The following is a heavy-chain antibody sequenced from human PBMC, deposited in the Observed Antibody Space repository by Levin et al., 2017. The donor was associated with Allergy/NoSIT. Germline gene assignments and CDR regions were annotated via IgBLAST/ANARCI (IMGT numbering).Heavy chain of an antibody. CDR3: ARDGTLRYFDWTQDY. Sequence: GESLKISCAASGFTFSSYAMHWVRQAPGKGLEWVAVISYDGSNKYYADSVKGRFTISRDNSKNTLYLQMNSLRAEDTAVYYCARDGTLRYFDWTQDYWGQGTLVTVSS. CDR2: ISYDGSNK. D-gene: IGHD3-9*01. J-gene: IGHJ4*02. CDR1: GFTFSSYA. V-gene: IGHV3-30-3*01.